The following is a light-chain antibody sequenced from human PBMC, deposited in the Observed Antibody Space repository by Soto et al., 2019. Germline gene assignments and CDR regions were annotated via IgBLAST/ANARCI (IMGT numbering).Light chain of an antibody. CDR2: DAS. V-gene: IGKV3-11*01. J-gene: IGKJ3*01. CDR1: QSVSSF. Sequence: EIVLTQSPATLSLSPGERATLSCRASQSVSSFLAWYQQKPGQAPRLLIYDASNRATGIPARFSGSGSGTDFPPTICGLEPEESAPYYRKQRSSWPPILTFGPWTKVDIK. CDR3: KQRSSWPPILT.